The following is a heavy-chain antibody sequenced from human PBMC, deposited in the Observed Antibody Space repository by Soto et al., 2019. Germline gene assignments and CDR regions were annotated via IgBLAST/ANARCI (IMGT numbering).Heavy chain of an antibody. CDR3: AGGSPLWSPNYYNGLDV. D-gene: IGHD3-10*01. Sequence: GGSLRLSCAASGFSFSSYDIYWVRQSPGQGLEWVALIWSDGTEKYYADSVKGRFTISRDNSKNTMYVEMNSLRAEDTGVYYCAGGSPLWSPNYYNGLDVWGQGTTVTVSS. CDR2: IWSDGTEK. CDR1: GFSFSSYD. J-gene: IGHJ6*02. V-gene: IGHV3-33*07.